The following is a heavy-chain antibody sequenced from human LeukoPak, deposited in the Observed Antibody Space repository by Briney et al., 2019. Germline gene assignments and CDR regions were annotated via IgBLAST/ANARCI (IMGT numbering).Heavy chain of an antibody. D-gene: IGHD4-17*01. V-gene: IGHV3-53*01. CDR2: IYSGGST. Sequence: GGSLRLSCAASGFTVSSNYMSWVRQAPGKGLEWVSVIYSGGSTYYADSVKGRFTISRDNSKNTLYLQMNSLRAEDTAVYYCAREMTTLTTPLGYWGQGTLVTVSS. CDR3: AREMTTLTTPLGY. CDR1: GFTVSSNY. J-gene: IGHJ4*02.